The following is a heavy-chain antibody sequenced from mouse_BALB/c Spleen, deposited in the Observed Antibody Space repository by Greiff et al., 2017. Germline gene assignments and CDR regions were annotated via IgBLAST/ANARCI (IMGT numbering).Heavy chain of an antibody. CDR2: IYPYNGGT. CDR3: ARRATSY. D-gene: IGHD3-1*01. Sequence: SGPELVKPGASVKISCKASGYTFTDYNMHWVKQSHGKSLEWIGYIYPYNGGTGYNQKFKSKATLTVDNSSSTAYMELRSLTSEDSAVYYCARRATSYWGQGTLVTVSA. CDR1: GYTFTDYN. J-gene: IGHJ3*01. V-gene: IGHV1S29*02.